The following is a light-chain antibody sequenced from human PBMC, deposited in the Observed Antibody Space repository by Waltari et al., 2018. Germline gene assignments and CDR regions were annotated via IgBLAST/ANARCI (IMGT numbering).Light chain of an antibody. CDR2: ADD. Sequence: SYVLTQPPSVSVAPRKAATITCGGDNIVSRSVHWYQQKPGWAPVLVISADDDRPSGIPGRFSGSNSGNTATLTISGVEAGDEADYFCQVWDNDSDHWVFGGGTKLTVL. CDR3: QVWDNDSDHWV. CDR1: NIVSRS. J-gene: IGLJ3*02. V-gene: IGLV3-21*04.